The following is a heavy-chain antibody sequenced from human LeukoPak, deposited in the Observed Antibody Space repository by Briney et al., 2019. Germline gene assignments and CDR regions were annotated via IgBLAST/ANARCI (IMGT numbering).Heavy chain of an antibody. J-gene: IGHJ4*02. CDR2: ISSSSSYI. Sequence: GGTLRLSCAASGFTFSSYSMNWVRQAPGKGLGWVSSISSSSSYIYYADSVKGRFTISRDNAENSLYLQMNSLRAEDTAVYYCARDYIAAANVVDYWGQGTLVTVSS. CDR1: GFTFSSYS. V-gene: IGHV3-21*01. CDR3: ARDYIAAANVVDY. D-gene: IGHD6-13*01.